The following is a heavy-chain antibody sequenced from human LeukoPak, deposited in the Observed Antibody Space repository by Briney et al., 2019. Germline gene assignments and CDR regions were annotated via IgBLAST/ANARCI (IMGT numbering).Heavy chain of an antibody. D-gene: IGHD2-2*02. CDR3: ARGTPYCADASCYNY. J-gene: IGHJ4*02. CDR2: MNPNSGNT. V-gene: IGHV1-8*01. Sequence: ASVKVSCRASGYTFTSFDINWVRQAPGQGLVWMGWMNPNSGNTGYAQNFQGRVTMTRDTSISTAYMEMSSLTSEDTAVYYCARGTPYCADASCYNYWGQGTVVTVSS. CDR1: GYTFTSFD.